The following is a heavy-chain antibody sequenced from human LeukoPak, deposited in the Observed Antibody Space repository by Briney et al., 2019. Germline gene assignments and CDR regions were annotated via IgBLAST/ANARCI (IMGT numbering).Heavy chain of an antibody. D-gene: IGHD3-3*01. J-gene: IGHJ5*02. V-gene: IGHV3-15*07. CDR1: GFTFSNAW. Sequence: GGSLRLSCAASGFTFSNAWMNRVRQAPGKGLEWVGRIKSKTDGGTTDYAAPVKGRFTISRDDSKNTLYLQMNSLKTEDTAVYYCTTSQKYYDFWSGYHHWGQGTLVTVSS. CDR3: TTSQKYYDFWSGYHH. CDR2: IKSKTDGGTT.